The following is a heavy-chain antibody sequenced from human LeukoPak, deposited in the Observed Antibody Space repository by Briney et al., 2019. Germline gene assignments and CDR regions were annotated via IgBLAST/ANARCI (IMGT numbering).Heavy chain of an antibody. CDR2: IYQSGST. J-gene: IGHJ4*02. V-gene: IGHV4-38-2*01. Sequence: SQSLSLTCAVSGYSISSGYYWGWIRQPPGKGLEGIGSIYQSGSTFYNPSLKKRLTISVDPSKNQFSLKLSSVICTRPSVDFCARQQYQLLFGGYWGQGTLVTVSS. CDR3: ARQQYQLLFGGY. CDR1: GYSISSGYY. D-gene: IGHD2-2*01.